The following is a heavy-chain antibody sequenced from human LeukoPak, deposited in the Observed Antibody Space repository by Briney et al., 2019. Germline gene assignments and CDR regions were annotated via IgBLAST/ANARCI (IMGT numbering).Heavy chain of an antibody. D-gene: IGHD3-16*02. CDR1: GXTFSSYW. V-gene: IGHV3-7*05. J-gene: IGHJ4*02. CDR3: ARGIMITFGGVIVYFDY. CDR2: IKQGGSEK. Sequence: TGGSLRLSCAASGXTFSSYWVSWVRQAPGKGQMGLANIKQGGSEKYYVDSVKGRFTISRDNAKNSLYLQMNSLRAEDTAVYYCARGIMITFGGVIVYFDYWGQGTLVTVSS.